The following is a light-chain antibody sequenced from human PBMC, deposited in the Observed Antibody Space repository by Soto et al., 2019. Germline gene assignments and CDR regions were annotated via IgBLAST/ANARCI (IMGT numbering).Light chain of an antibody. CDR1: QSISTY. CDR3: QHGYSTPLT. J-gene: IGKJ4*01. V-gene: IGKV1-39*01. Sequence: IRMTQSPSSFSASTGDRVTITCRASQSISTYLHWYQQKPGKAPNLLIYAASTLQSGVPSRFSGSGSGTDFTLTISSLQPEDFATYFCQHGYSTPLTFGGGTKVDI. CDR2: AAS.